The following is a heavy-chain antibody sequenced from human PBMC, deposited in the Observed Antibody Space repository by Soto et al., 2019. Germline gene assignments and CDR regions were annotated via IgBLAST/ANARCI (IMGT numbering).Heavy chain of an antibody. CDR2: INAANGDT. CDR1: GYSFTSYG. D-gene: IGHD6-13*01. Sequence: ASVKVSCKASGYSFTSYGIHWVRQAPGQRLEWMGWINAANGDTIYSPTFQGRVTITRDTSASTAYMELSGLRFEDTAVYYCVRRHVSATGIDWFDPWGQGTLVTVSS. V-gene: IGHV1-3*01. CDR3: VRRHVSATGIDWFDP. J-gene: IGHJ5*02.